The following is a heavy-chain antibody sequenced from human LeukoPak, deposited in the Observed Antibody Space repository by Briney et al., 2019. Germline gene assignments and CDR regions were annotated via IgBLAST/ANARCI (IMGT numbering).Heavy chain of an antibody. J-gene: IGHJ5*02. CDR1: GYSISSGYY. D-gene: IGHD4-17*01. V-gene: IGHV4-38-2*02. Sequence: SQTLSLTCTVSGYSISSGYYWAWIRQPPGKGLEWIGSIYHSGSTYYNPSLKSRVTISVDTSKNQSSLKLSSVIAADTAVYYCARLVSQYGDYAWIVNWFDPWGQGTLVTVSS. CDR2: IYHSGST. CDR3: ARLVSQYGDYAWIVNWFDP.